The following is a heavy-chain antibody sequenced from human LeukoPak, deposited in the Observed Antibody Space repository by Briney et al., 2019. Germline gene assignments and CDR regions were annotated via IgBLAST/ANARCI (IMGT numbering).Heavy chain of an antibody. J-gene: IGHJ4*02. CDR3: ARAPFLWLFDY. CDR1: GFALSRYG. D-gene: IGHD2/OR15-2a*01. V-gene: IGHV3-30*02. Sequence: PGGSLRLSCATSGFALSRYGMHWVRQAPGKGLEWVAFIVYDGSNKYYADSVKGRFTISRDNAKNSLYLQMNSLRAEDTAVYYCARAPFLWLFDYWGQGTLVTVSS. CDR2: IVYDGSNK.